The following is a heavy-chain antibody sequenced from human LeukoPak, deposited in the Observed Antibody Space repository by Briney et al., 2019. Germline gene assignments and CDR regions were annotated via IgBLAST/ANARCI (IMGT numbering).Heavy chain of an antibody. CDR1: GGTFSSYA. J-gene: IGHJ4*02. Sequence: ASVKVSCKASGGTFSSYAISWVRQAPGQGLEWMGGIIPIFGTANYAQKFQGRVTITADESTSTAYMELSSLRSEDTAVYYCARVRLTGDTATAWDYWGQGTLVTVSS. CDR3: ARVRLTGDTATAWDY. V-gene: IGHV1-69*13. CDR2: IIPIFGTA. D-gene: IGHD5-18*01.